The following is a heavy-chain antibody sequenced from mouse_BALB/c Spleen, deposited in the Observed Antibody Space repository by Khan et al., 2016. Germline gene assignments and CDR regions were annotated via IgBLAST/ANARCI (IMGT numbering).Heavy chain of an antibody. CDR2: IDPANGNT. D-gene: IGHD2-3*01. Sequence: VQLQQSGAEFVKPGASVKLSCTASGFNIKDTYIHWVKQSPEQGLEWIGGIDPANGNTKFDPKFQGKATITTDTSSNTAYLQLSSLTSEDTAVYYCGRPFYGGYYEFAYWGQGTLVTVSA. V-gene: IGHV14-3*02. J-gene: IGHJ3*01. CDR3: GRPFYGGYYEFAY. CDR1: GFNIKDTY.